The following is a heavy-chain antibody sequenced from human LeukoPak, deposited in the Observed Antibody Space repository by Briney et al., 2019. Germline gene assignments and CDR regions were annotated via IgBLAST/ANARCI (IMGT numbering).Heavy chain of an antibody. CDR3: ARGATISETGYFDF. V-gene: IGHV4-34*01. J-gene: IGHJ4*03. D-gene: IGHD5-24*01. CDR2: IDHRGDT. CDR1: GGSFSRYY. Sequence: ASETLSLTCAVYGGSFSRYYWSWIRQSPGKGLEWIAEIDHRGDTNYNPSVKSRVTISVDTSKNQFSLRVRSLSAADTAVYYCARGATISETGYFDFWGQGTLVTVSS.